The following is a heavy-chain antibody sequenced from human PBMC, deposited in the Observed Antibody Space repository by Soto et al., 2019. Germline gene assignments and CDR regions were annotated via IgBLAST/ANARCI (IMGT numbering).Heavy chain of an antibody. CDR2: ISGSGGST. V-gene: IGHV3-23*01. J-gene: IGHJ5*02. Sequence: EVQLLESGGGLVQPGGSLRLSCAASGFTFSSYAMSWVRQAPGKGLEWVSAISGSGGSTYYADSVKGRFTISRDNSKNTLYLQMNSLRAEDTAVYYCAKAPQQQLVRWDWFDPWGQGTLVTVSS. CDR1: GFTFSSYA. CDR3: AKAPQQQLVRWDWFDP. D-gene: IGHD6-13*01.